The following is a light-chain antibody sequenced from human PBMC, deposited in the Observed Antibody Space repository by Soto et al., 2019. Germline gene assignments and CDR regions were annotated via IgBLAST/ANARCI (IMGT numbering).Light chain of an antibody. CDR1: QSISSY. Sequence: DIPMTQSPSSLSASVGDRVTITCRASQSISSYLNWYQQKPGKAPKLLIYAASSLQSGVPSRFSGSGSGTDITLTISSLQPEDFATYYCQQSYRIPYTFGQGTKLEIK. CDR2: AAS. V-gene: IGKV1-39*01. CDR3: QQSYRIPYT. J-gene: IGKJ2*01.